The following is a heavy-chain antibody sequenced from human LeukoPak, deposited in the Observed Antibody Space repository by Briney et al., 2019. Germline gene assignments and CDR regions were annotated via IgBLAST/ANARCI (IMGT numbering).Heavy chain of an antibody. J-gene: IGHJ5*02. CDR2: MNPNSGNT. Sequence: ASVKVSCKASGYTFSSYDINWVRQATGQGLEWMGWMNPNSGNTGYAQKFQGRVTMTRNTSISTAYMELSSLRSEDTAVYYCARTYYYDSGSDNWFDPWGQGTLVTVSS. CDR3: ARTYYYDSGSDNWFDP. CDR1: GYTFSSYD. V-gene: IGHV1-8*01. D-gene: IGHD3-10*01.